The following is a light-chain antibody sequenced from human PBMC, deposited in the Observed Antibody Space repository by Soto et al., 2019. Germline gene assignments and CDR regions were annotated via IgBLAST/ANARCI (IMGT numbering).Light chain of an antibody. J-gene: IGKJ5*01. CDR3: QQRSVWPPSIT. CDR2: DAS. V-gene: IGKV3-11*01. Sequence: VLTQSPATLSLSHGARATLSCRASQSVSSSLAWYQQKPGQAPRLLIFDASTRATGIPARFSGSGSETDFTLTISSLEPEDFAVYYCQQRSVWPPSITFGQGTRLEIK. CDR1: QSVSSS.